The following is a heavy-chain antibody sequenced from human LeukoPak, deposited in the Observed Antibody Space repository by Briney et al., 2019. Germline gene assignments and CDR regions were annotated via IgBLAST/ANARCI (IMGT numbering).Heavy chain of an antibody. Sequence: GGSLRLSCAASGFTFSSYAMSWVRQAPGKGLEWVSAISGSGGSTYYADSVKGRFTISRDNSKNTMYLPMTTLRAAATPVYYCANTRTDNYYYDSSGYYLMFGRVEAPYFAYWGQGPLVTVSS. J-gene: IGHJ4*02. D-gene: IGHD3-22*01. CDR2: ISGSGGST. V-gene: IGHV3-23*01. CDR3: ANTRTDNYYYDSSGYYLMFGRVEAPYFAY. CDR1: GFTFSSYA.